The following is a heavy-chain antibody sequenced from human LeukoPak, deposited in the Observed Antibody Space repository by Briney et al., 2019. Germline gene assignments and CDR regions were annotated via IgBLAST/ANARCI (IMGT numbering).Heavy chain of an antibody. Sequence: GGSLRLSCAASGFTFSSYAMHWVRQAPGKGLEWVAVISYDGSNKYYADSVKGRFTISRDNSKNTLYLQMNSLRAEDTAVYYCARVETLYNDFCSVYLYYFTYWAQRPLVTVSS. CDR3: ARVETLYNDFCSVYLYYFTY. CDR1: GFTFSSYA. D-gene: IGHD3-3*01. CDR2: ISYDGSNK. V-gene: IGHV3-30-3*01. J-gene: IGHJ4*02.